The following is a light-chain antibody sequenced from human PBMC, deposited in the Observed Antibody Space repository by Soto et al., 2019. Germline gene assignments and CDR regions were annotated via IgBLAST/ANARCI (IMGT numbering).Light chain of an antibody. Sequence: DIVMTESKDYLTVSLGERATISCRSSRTVLSGSDNQYYLTLYQHKPRQPPKLLIYWASIRQSGVPDRFIGSGSGTNFTLTITSLQAEDVAVYYCQQYHSTPPQWTFGQGTKV. V-gene: IGKV4-1*01. CDR1: RTVLSGSDNQYY. J-gene: IGKJ1*01. CDR3: QQYHSTPPQWT. CDR2: WAS.